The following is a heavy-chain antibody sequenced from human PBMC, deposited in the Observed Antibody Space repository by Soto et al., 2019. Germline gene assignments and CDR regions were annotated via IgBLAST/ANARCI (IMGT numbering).Heavy chain of an antibody. Sequence: SETLSLTCAVYGGSFSGYYWSWIRQPPGKGLEWIGEINHSGSTNYNPSLKSRVTISVDTSKNQFSLKLSSVTAADTAVYYCAREVGNWNYGRDNWFDPWGQGTLVTVS. CDR2: INHSGST. D-gene: IGHD1-7*01. CDR3: AREVGNWNYGRDNWFDP. CDR1: GGSFSGYY. V-gene: IGHV4-34*01. J-gene: IGHJ5*02.